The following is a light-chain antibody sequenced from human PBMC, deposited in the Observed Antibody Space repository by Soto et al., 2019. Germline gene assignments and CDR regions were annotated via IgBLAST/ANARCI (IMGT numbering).Light chain of an antibody. Sequence: EIVMTQSPATLSVSPGERATLSCRASQSVSSNLAWYQQKPGQAPRLLIYGASTRATSIPARFSGSGSGTEFTLTISSLQSEDFALYYCQQYNNWPPYTFGQGTKLEIK. CDR2: GAS. J-gene: IGKJ2*01. CDR3: QQYNNWPPYT. V-gene: IGKV3-15*01. CDR1: QSVSSN.